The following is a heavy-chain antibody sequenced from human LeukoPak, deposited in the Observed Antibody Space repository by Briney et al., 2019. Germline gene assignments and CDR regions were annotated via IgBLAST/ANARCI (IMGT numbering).Heavy chain of an antibody. D-gene: IGHD2-2*02. CDR3: ARETYCSSTSCYIGDGY. CDR2: ISSTSSYI. Sequence: GGSLRLSCAASGFTFSNYWMHWVRQAPGKGLVWVSSISSTSSYIYYADSVKGRFTISRDNAKNSLYLQMNSLRAEDTAVYYCARETYCSSTSCYIGDGYWGQGTLVTVSS. CDR1: GFTFSNYW. J-gene: IGHJ4*02. V-gene: IGHV3-21*01.